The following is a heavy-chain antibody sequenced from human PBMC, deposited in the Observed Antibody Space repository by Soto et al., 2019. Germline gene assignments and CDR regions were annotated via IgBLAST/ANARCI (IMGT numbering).Heavy chain of an antibody. CDR3: AHRGWFAEGHPNWFDP. D-gene: IGHD3-10*01. CDR2: IYWDDE. CDR1: GFSLTATGVG. Sequence: SGPTLVNPTQTLTLTFTFSGFSLTATGVGVGWIRQPPGRALEWLALIYWDDERYNPSLKSRLTITKDTSRNQVVLTMTNMDHVDTATYYCAHRGWFAEGHPNWFDPWGQ. J-gene: IGHJ5*02. V-gene: IGHV2-5*02.